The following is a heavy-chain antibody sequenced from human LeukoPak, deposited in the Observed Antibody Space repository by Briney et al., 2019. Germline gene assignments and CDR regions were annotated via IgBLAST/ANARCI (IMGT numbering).Heavy chain of an antibody. CDR2: INWNGGNT. D-gene: IGHD2-8*01. V-gene: IGHV3-20*04. Sequence: GGSLRLSCAASGFTFSTYGMSWVRQAPGKGLEWVSGINWNGGNTGYADSVKGRFTISRDNVKNSLYLQVNSLRAEDTALYYCARAPGVRYYYYMDVWGKGTTVTVSS. CDR3: ARAPGVRYYYYMDV. CDR1: GFTFSTYG. J-gene: IGHJ6*03.